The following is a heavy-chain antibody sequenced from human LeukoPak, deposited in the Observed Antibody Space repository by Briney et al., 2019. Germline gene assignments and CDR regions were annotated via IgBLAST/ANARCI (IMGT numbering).Heavy chain of an antibody. CDR3: ARDQVVMITFGGVIEQRYYGMDV. CDR2: INHSGST. CDR1: GGSFSDYY. Sequence: SETLSLTCTVYGGSFSDYYWSWIRQPPGKGLEWIGEINHSGSTNYSPSLKSRVTISVDTPKNQFSLKLSSVTAADTAVYYCARDQVVMITFGGVIEQRYYGMDVWGQGTTVTVSS. D-gene: IGHD3-16*02. V-gene: IGHV4-34*01. J-gene: IGHJ6*02.